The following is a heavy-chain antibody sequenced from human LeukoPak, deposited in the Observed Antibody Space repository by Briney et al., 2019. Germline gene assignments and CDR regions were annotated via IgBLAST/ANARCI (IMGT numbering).Heavy chain of an antibody. J-gene: IGHJ4*02. V-gene: IGHV3-30-3*01. D-gene: IGHD5-18*01. Sequence: GRSLRLSCTASGFTFSSYAMHWVRQAPGKGLEWVTIISYDGSNKYYADSVKGRFTISRDNSKNTLYLQMNSLRAEDTAVYYCARDVDTGREGYFDYWGQGTLVTVSS. CDR3: ARDVDTGREGYFDY. CDR2: ISYDGSNK. CDR1: GFTFSSYA.